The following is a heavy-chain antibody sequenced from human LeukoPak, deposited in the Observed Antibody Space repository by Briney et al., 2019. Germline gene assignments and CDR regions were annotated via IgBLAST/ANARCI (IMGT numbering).Heavy chain of an antibody. CDR1: GGSISSGDYY. CDR3: ASGVGEFFPDAFNI. J-gene: IGHJ3*02. Sequence: SETLSLTCTVSGGSISSGDYYWSWIRQPPGKGLEWIGYIYYSGTTYYNPSLKSRVTISVDTSKNQFSLKLTSVTAADTAVYYCASGVGEFFPDAFNIWGQGTMVGVFS. CDR2: IYYSGTT. V-gene: IGHV4-30-4*01. D-gene: IGHD3-10*01.